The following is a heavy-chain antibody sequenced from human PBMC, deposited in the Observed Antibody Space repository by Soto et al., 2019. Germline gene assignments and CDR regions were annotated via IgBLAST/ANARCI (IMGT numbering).Heavy chain of an antibody. Sequence: GGSLRLSCTASGFTFGDYAMSWFRQAPGKGLEWVGFIRSKAYGGTIEYAASVKGRFTISRDDSKSIAYLQMNSLKTEDTAVYYCTRELDYYDSSGFGIFDYWGQGTLVTVSS. CDR1: GFTFGDYA. V-gene: IGHV3-49*03. J-gene: IGHJ4*02. CDR3: TRELDYYDSSGFGIFDY. CDR2: IRSKAYGGTI. D-gene: IGHD3-22*01.